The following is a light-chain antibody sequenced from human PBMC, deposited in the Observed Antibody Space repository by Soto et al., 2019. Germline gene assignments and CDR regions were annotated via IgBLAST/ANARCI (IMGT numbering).Light chain of an antibody. CDR2: DAS. CDR1: QSVSSY. Sequence: EIVLTQSPATLSLSPGERATLSCRASQSVSSYLAWYQQKPGQAPRLLIYDASNRATGIPARFSGSGSGTDFTLTISSLEPEDFAVYYCQQYSNWPETFGQGTKVEIK. V-gene: IGKV3-11*01. CDR3: QQYSNWPET. J-gene: IGKJ1*01.